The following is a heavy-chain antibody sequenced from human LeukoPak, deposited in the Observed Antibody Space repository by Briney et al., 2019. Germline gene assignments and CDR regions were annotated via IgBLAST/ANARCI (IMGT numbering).Heavy chain of an antibody. J-gene: IGHJ4*02. CDR3: ASGSGH. CDR2: IKQDGSKK. Sequence: GGSLRLSCVASGFPFSSYWMTWVRQAPGKGLEWVANIKQDGSKKSYVDSVKGRFTISRDNAKNSLYLQMNSLRDEDTAVFYCASGSGHWGQGTLVTVSS. CDR1: GFPFSSYW. V-gene: IGHV3-7*01. D-gene: IGHD2-2*03.